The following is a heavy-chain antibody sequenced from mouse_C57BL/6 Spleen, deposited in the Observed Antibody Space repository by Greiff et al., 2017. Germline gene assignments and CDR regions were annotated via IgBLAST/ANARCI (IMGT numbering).Heavy chain of an antibody. CDR3: ARDGLLRGNYFDY. J-gene: IGHJ2*01. V-gene: IGHV1-52*01. CDR2: IDPSDSET. Sequence: QVQLQQPGAELVRPGSSVKLSCKASGYTFTSYWMHWVKQRPIQGLEWIGNIDPSDSETHYNQKFKDKATLTVDKSSSTAYMQLSSLTSEDSAVYYCARDGLLRGNYFDYWGQGTTLTVSS. CDR1: GYTFTSYW. D-gene: IGHD2-3*01.